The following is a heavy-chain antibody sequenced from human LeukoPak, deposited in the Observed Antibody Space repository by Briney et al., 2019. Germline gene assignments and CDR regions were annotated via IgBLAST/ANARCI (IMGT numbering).Heavy chain of an antibody. D-gene: IGHD6-19*01. CDR1: GFTFSSYA. Sequence: PGGSLRLSCAASGFTFSSYAMSWVRQAPGKGLEWVSAISGSADSTYYADSVKGRFTISRDNSKNTLYLQMNSLRAEDTAVYSCAKDQNRDSSGWIFDYWSQGTLVTVSS. CDR2: ISGSADST. J-gene: IGHJ4*02. CDR3: AKDQNRDSSGWIFDY. V-gene: IGHV3-23*01.